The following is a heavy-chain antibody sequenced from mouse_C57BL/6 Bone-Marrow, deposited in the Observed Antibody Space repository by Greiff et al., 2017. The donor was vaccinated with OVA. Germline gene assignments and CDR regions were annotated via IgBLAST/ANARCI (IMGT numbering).Heavy chain of an antibody. D-gene: IGHD2-1*01. Sequence: VQLKESGPGLVKPSQSLSLTCSVTGYSITSGYYWNWIRQFPGNKLEWMGYISYDGSNNYNPSLKNRISITRDTSKNQFFLKLNSVTTEDTATYYCATYYGNLFAYWGQGTLVTVSA. CDR3: ATYYGNLFAY. CDR1: GYSITSGYY. J-gene: IGHJ3*01. V-gene: IGHV3-6*01. CDR2: ISYDGSN.